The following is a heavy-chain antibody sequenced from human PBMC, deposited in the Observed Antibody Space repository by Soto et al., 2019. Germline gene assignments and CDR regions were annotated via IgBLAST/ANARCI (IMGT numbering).Heavy chain of an antibody. CDR2: IHFSGNT. CDR3: ARLQYTVVTPFGM. CDR1: GGSISNYY. Sequence: PSETLSLTCTVSGGSISNYYWSWIRQSPEKGLEWIAYIHFSGNTNYNPSLKSRVTISVDTSKNQFSLKLTSVTAADTAMYYCARLQYTVVTPFGMWGQGTMVTVSS. J-gene: IGHJ3*02. D-gene: IGHD2-21*02. V-gene: IGHV4-59*01.